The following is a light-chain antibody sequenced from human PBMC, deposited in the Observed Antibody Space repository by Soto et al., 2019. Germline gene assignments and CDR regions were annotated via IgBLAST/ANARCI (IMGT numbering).Light chain of an antibody. CDR3: CSYAGSSNVV. CDR1: SSDVGGYDF. CDR2: EGN. Sequence: QSALTQPASVSGSPGQSITISCTGTSSDVGGYDFVSWYQQHPAEAPRLMIYEGNKRPSGVSNRFSGSKSGNTASLTLSGLQADDEANYYCCSYAGSSNVVFGGGTKLTVI. V-gene: IGLV2-23*01. J-gene: IGLJ2*01.